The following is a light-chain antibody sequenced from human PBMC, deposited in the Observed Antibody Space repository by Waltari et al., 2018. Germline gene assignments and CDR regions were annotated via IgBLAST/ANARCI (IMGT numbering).Light chain of an antibody. J-gene: IGKJ1*01. CDR1: QSVLYSSNNKNY. V-gene: IGKV4-1*01. CDR2: WAS. Sequence: DIVMIQSPDSLAVSLGERATINCKSSQSVLYSSNNKNYLAWYQQRPGQPPKLLLYWASTRDSGVPDRFSGSGSGTDFTLTISSLQAEDVAVYYCQQYYSTPRTFGQGTKVEIE. CDR3: QQYYSTPRT.